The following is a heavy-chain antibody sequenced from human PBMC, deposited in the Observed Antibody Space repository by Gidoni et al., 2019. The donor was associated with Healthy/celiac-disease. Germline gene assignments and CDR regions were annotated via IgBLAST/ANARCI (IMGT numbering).Heavy chain of an antibody. CDR2: IYHSGST. D-gene: IGHD2-2*01. CDR1: GGSISSGGYS. J-gene: IGHJ3*02. CDR3: ARALAGYCSSTSCLQRPIDAFDI. Sequence: QLQLQESGSGLVKPSQTLSLTCAVSGGSISSGGYSWSWIRQPPGKGLEWIGYIYHSGSTYYNPSLKSRVTISVDRSKNQFSLKLSSVTAADTAVYYCARALAGYCSSTSCLQRPIDAFDIWGQGTMVTVSS. V-gene: IGHV4-30-2*01.